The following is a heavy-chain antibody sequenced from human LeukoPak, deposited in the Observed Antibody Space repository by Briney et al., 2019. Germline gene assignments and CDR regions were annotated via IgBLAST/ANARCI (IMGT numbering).Heavy chain of an antibody. CDR3: ARDVATRDSSGYYYDASDI. CDR2: IYYSGST. J-gene: IGHJ3*02. D-gene: IGHD3-22*01. Sequence: SETLSLTCTVSGGSISSYYWGWIRQPPGKGLEWIGYIYYSGSTNYNPSLKSRVTISVDTSKNQFSLKLSSVTAADTAVYYCARDVATRDSSGYYYDASDIWGQGTMVTVSS. V-gene: IGHV4-59*01. CDR1: GGSISSYY.